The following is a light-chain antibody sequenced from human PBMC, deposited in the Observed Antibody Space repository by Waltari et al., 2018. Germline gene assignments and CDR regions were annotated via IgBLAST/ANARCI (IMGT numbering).Light chain of an antibody. J-gene: IGKJ2*01. Sequence: DIQMTQSPSSLSASVGDRVTITCRASQSIITYLNWYQTKPGKAPKLLIYAASSLQIGFPSRFSGSGSGTDFTLTISSLQPEDFATYYCQQSYSIPPYTFGQGTKLEIK. CDR2: AAS. V-gene: IGKV1-39*01. CDR1: QSIITY. CDR3: QQSYSIPPYT.